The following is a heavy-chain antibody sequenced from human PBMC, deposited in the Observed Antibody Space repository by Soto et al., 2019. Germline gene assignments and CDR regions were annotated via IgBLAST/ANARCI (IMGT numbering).Heavy chain of an antibody. D-gene: IGHD3-3*01. V-gene: IGHV4-4*07. CDR1: GGSXSSYY. CDR3: AREGHDDYDFWSGYSILFDP. J-gene: IGHJ5*02. Sequence: PSETLSLTCTVSGGSXSSYYWSWIRQPAGKGLEWIGRIYTSGSTNYNPSLKSRVTMSVDTSKNQFSLKLSSVTAADTAVYYCAREGHDDYDFWSGYSILFDPWGQGTLVTVSS. CDR2: IYTSGST.